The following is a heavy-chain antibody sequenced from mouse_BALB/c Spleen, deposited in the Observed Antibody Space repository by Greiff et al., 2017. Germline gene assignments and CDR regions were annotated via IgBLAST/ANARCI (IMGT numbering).Heavy chain of an antibody. Sequence: VQLVESGAELARPGASVKMSCKASGYTFTSYTMHWVKQRPGQGLEWIGYINPSSGYTNYNQKFKDKATLTTDKSSSTAYMQLSSLTSEDSAVYYCARSGKTGAFADWGQGTLVTVSA. J-gene: IGHJ3*01. CDR3: ARSGKTGAFAD. CDR2: INPSSGYT. D-gene: IGHD4-1*01. V-gene: IGHV1-4*01. CDR1: GYTFTSYT.